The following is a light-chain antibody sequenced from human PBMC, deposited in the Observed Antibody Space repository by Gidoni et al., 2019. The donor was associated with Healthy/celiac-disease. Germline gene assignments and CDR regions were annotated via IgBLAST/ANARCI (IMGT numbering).Light chain of an antibody. Sequence: QSVLTQPPSASRTPGQRVTIACSGSSSNIGSNYVYWYQQLPGTAPKLLIYRNNQRPPGVPYRFSGSKSGTSASLAISGLRSEDEADYYCAAWDDSLSGPVFGGGTKLTVL. J-gene: IGLJ2*01. V-gene: IGLV1-47*01. CDR2: RNN. CDR3: AAWDDSLSGPV. CDR1: SSNIGSNY.